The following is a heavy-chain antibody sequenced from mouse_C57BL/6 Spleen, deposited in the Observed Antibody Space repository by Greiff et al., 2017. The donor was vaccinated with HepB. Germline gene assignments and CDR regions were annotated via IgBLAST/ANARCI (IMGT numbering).Heavy chain of an antibody. CDR2: INYDGSCT. V-gene: IGHV5-16*01. CDR1: GFTFSDYY. J-gene: IGHJ1*03. CDR3: ARDMGVSDYYGGYFDV. D-gene: IGHD1-1*01. Sequence: DVQLVESEGGLVQPGSSMKLSCTASGFTFSDYYMAWVRQVPEQGLEWVANINYDGSCTYYLDSLKSRFIISRDNAKNIIYLQMSRLKSEDTATYYCARDMGVSDYYGGYFDVWGTGTTVTVSS.